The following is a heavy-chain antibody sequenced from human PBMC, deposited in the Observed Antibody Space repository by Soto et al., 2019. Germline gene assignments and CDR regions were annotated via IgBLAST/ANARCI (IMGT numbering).Heavy chain of an antibody. CDR2: IWYDGSNK. D-gene: IGHD6-6*01. CDR3: ARDLEELRLSSSFDY. Sequence: GXALRLSCAACGFTFSIYGIHWVLQAPGKGLEWVAVIWYDGSNKYYADSVKGRFTISRDNSKNTLYLQMNSLRAEDTAVYYCARDLEELRLSSSFDYWGQGTLVTVSS. V-gene: IGHV3-33*01. J-gene: IGHJ4*02. CDR1: GFTFSIYG.